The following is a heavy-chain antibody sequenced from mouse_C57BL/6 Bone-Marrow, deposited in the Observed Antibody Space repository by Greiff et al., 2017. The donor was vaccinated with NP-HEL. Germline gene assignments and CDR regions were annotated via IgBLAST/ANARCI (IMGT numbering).Heavy chain of an antibody. D-gene: IGHD4-1*01. V-gene: IGHV5-16*01. J-gene: IGHJ2*01. CDR2: INYDGSST. Sequence: EVKVVESEGGLVQPGSSMKLSCTASGFTFSDYYMAWVRQVPEKGLEWVANINYDGSSTYYLDSLKSRFIISRDNAKNILYLQMSSLKSEDTATYYCARELGRFNFDYWGQGTTLTVSS. CDR3: ARELGRFNFDY. CDR1: GFTFSDYY.